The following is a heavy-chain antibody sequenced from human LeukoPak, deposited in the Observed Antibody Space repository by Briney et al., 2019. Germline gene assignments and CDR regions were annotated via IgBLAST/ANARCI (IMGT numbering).Heavy chain of an antibody. CDR2: IYDSGST. CDR1: GGSIRSSYYY. CDR3: ARGQTQWLVLGPNDY. J-gene: IGHJ4*02. V-gene: IGHV4-39*01. D-gene: IGHD6-19*01. Sequence: PSETLSLTCTVSGGSIRSSYYYWGWIRQPPGKGLEWIGSIYDSGSTYYNPSLKSRVTISVDTSKNQFSLKLNSVTAADTAVYYCARGQTQWLVLGPNDYWGQGTLVTVSS.